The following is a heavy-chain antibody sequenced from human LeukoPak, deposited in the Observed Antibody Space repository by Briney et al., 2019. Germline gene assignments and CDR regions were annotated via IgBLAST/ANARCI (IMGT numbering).Heavy chain of an antibody. CDR3: ARGRSITGIFHLRAPGNRTNRFDP. CDR2: INHSGST. J-gene: IGHJ5*02. V-gene: IGHV4-34*01. CDR1: GGSFSGYY. D-gene: IGHD1-20*01. Sequence: RPSETLSLTCAVYGGSFSGYYWSWLRQPPGKGLEWIGEINHSGSTNYNPSLKSRVTISVDTSKNQFSLKLSSVTAADTAVYYCARGRSITGIFHLRAPGNRTNRFDPWGQGSLVTVSS.